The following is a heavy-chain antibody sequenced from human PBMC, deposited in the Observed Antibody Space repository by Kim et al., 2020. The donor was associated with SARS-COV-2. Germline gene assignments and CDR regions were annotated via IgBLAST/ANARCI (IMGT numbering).Heavy chain of an antibody. D-gene: IGHD3-10*01. CDR1: GGSISSSSYY. CDR3: ARGSQELIGLLWFGELSSGYFDY. Sequence: SETLSLTCTVSGGSISSSSYYWGWIRQPPGKGLEWIGSIYYSGSTYYNPSLKSRVTISVDTSKNQFSLKLSSVTAADTAVYYGARGSQELIGLLWFGELSSGYFDYWGQGTLVTVSS. V-gene: IGHV4-39*07. CDR2: IYYSGST. J-gene: IGHJ4*02.